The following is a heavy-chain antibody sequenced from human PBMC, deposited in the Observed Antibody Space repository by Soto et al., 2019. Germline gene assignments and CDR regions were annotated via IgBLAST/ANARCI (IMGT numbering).Heavy chain of an antibody. Sequence: GESLKISCKGSGYSFTSYWIGWVRQMPGKGLEWMGSIYPGDSDTRYSPSFQGQVTISADKSISTAYLQWSSLKASDTAMYYCARRPYSATGDYYGMDVWGQGTMVTVSS. CDR3: ARRPYSATGDYYGMDV. CDR2: IYPGDSDT. D-gene: IGHD2-15*01. J-gene: IGHJ6*02. V-gene: IGHV5-51*01. CDR1: GYSFTSYW.